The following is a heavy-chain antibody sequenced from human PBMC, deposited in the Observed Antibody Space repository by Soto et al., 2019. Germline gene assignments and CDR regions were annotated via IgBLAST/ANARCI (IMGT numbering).Heavy chain of an antibody. J-gene: IGHJ4*02. CDR2: ISSTTNYI. CDR3: ARESEDLTSNCDY. V-gene: IGHV3-21*06. CDR1: GFTFTRYS. Sequence: PGGSLRLSCAASGFTFTRYSMNWVRQAPGKGLEWVSSISSTTNYIYYGDSMKGRFTISRDNAKNSLYMEMTGLRAEDTAVYYCARESEDLTSNCDYSGQGTVDIVSS.